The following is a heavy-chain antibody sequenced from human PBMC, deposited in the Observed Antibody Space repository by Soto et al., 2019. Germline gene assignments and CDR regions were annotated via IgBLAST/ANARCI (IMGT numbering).Heavy chain of an antibody. D-gene: IGHD6-19*01. V-gene: IGHV1-18*01. Sequence: QVQLVQSGAEVKKPGASVKVSCKASGYTFTSYGISWVRQAPGQGLEWMGWISAYNGNTNYAQKLQGRVTMTTDTSTSPAYMELRSLRSDDTAVYYCARPRFTKQWLDSFDYWGQGTLVTVSS. CDR3: ARPRFTKQWLDSFDY. CDR1: GYTFTSYG. CDR2: ISAYNGNT. J-gene: IGHJ4*02.